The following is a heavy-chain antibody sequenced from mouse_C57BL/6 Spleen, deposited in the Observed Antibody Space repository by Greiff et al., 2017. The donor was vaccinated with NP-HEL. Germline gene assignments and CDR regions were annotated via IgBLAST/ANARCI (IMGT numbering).Heavy chain of an antibody. J-gene: IGHJ2*01. CDR3: ARDNTNDY. V-gene: IGHV1-4*01. D-gene: IGHD5-1-1*01. CDR2: INPSSGST. CDR1: GYTFTGYT. Sequence: VQLQQSGAELVRPGASVKLSCTASGYTFTGYTMHWVKQRPGQGLEWIGYINPSSGSTKYNQKFKDKATLTADKSSSTAYMQLSSLTSEDSAVYYYARDNTNDYWGQGTTLTVSS.